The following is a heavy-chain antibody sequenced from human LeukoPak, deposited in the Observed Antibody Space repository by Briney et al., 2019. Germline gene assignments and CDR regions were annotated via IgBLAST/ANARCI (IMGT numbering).Heavy chain of an antibody. D-gene: IGHD6-19*01. CDR3: ASGGWYHWFDP. CDR2: INHSGST. V-gene: IGHV4-34*01. CDR1: GASFSGYY. Sequence: PSETLSLTCAVYGASFSGYYWSWIRQPPGKGLEWIGEINHSGSTNYNPSLKSRVTISVDTSKNQFSLKLSSVTAADTAVYYCASGGWYHWFDPWGQGTLVTVSS. J-gene: IGHJ5*02.